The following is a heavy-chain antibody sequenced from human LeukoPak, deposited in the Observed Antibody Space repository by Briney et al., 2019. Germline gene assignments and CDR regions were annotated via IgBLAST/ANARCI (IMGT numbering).Heavy chain of an antibody. CDR3: ATQSNTRYYDY. CDR2: INQDGNEK. J-gene: IGHJ4*02. V-gene: IGHV3-7*03. CDR1: GFTFSSYW. D-gene: IGHD2/OR15-2a*01. Sequence: GGSLRLSCAASGFTFSSYWMSWVRQAPGKGLEWVANINQDGNEKYYADSVKGRFTISRDNVKNSLFLQMDGLRAEDTAVYYCATQSNTRYYDYWGQGTLVTVSS.